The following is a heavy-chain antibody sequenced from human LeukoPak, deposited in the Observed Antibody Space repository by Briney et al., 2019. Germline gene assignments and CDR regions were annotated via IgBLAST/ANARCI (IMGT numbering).Heavy chain of an antibody. D-gene: IGHD2-2*02. Sequence: SETLSLTCTVSGGSISSSSYYWGWIRQPPGKGLEWIGSIYYSGSTYYNPSLKSRVTISVDTSKNQFSLKLSSVTAADTAVYYCARDWRDIVVVPAAISGRGSNWFDPWGQGTLVTVSS. CDR3: ARDWRDIVVVPAAISGRGSNWFDP. J-gene: IGHJ5*02. CDR2: IYYSGST. CDR1: GGSISSSSYY. V-gene: IGHV4-39*07.